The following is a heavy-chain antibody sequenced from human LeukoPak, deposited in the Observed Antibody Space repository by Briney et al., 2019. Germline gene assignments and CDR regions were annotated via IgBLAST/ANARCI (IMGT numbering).Heavy chain of an antibody. Sequence: GGSLRLSCAASGFTFSSYSMNWVRQAPGKGLEWVSSISSSSSYIYYADSVKGRFTISRDNAKNSLYLQMNSLRAEDTAVYYCARGTYDFGSVYPPFDYGGKGPLVTVSS. CDR3: ARGTYDFGSVYPPFDY. J-gene: IGHJ4*02. CDR2: ISSSSSYI. D-gene: IGHD3-3*01. CDR1: GFTFSSYS. V-gene: IGHV3-21*01.